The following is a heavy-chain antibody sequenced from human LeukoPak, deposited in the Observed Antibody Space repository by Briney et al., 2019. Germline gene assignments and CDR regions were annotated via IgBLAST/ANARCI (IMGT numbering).Heavy chain of an antibody. CDR2: INHSGST. V-gene: IGHV4-34*01. J-gene: IGHJ4*02. CDR1: GVSFSGYY. Sequence: PSETLSLTCAVYGVSFSGYYWSWLRQPPGKGLEWIGEINHSGSTNYNPSLKSRVTISVDTSKNQFSLKLSSVTAADTAVYYCARGKAMVRGVIISPYYFDYWGQGTLVTVSS. D-gene: IGHD3-10*01. CDR3: ARGKAMVRGVIISPYYFDY.